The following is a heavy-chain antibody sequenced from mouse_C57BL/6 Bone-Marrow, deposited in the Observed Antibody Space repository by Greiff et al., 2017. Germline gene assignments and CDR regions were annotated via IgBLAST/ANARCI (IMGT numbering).Heavy chain of an antibody. J-gene: IGHJ2*01. CDR1: GFNIKDDY. CDR3: TNYGSSYYPFDY. D-gene: IGHD1-1*01. CDR2: IDPENGDT. V-gene: IGHV14-4*01. Sequence: VQLQQSGAELVRPGASVKLSCTASGFNIKDDYMHWVKQRPEQGLEWIGWIDPENGDTEYASKFQGKATITADTSSNTAYLQLSSLTSEDTAVYYCTNYGSSYYPFDYWGQGTTLTVSS.